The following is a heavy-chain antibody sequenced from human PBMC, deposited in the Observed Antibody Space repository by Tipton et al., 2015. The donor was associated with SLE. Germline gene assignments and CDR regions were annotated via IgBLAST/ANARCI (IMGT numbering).Heavy chain of an antibody. D-gene: IGHD2-2*01. CDR2: IYYSGST. V-gene: IGHV4-59*08. Sequence: TLSLTCTVSGGSISSYYWSWIRQPPGKGLEWIGYIYYSGSTNYNPSLKSRVTISVDTSKNQFSLKLSSVTAADTAVYYCARSIVVVPVAWFDPWGQGTLVTVSS. CDR3: ARSIVVVPVAWFDP. J-gene: IGHJ5*02. CDR1: GGSISSYY.